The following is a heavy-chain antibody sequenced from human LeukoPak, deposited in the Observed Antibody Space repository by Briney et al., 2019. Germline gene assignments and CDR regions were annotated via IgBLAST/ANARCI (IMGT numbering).Heavy chain of an antibody. CDR2: ISSSGSTI. CDR1: GFTFSDYY. CDR3: ARESHVSSTSCYGGDY. J-gene: IGHJ4*01. Sequence: PGGSLRLSCAASGFTFSDYYMSWTRQAPGKGLEWVSYISSSGSTIYYADSVKGRFTISRDNAKNSLYLQMNSLRAKDTALYYCARESHVSSTSCYGGDYWGQGSLVTV. V-gene: IGHV3-11*01. D-gene: IGHD2-2*01.